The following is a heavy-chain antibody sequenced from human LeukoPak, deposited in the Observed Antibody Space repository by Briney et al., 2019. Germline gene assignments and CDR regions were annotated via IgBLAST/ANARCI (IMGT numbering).Heavy chain of an antibody. J-gene: IGHJ4*02. CDR3: ARVYSIRSFDY. D-gene: IGHD2-15*01. CDR1: GFTFTGYY. CDR2: INPNSGDT. Sequence: ASVKVSCKASGFTFTGYYMHWVRQAPGQGLEWMGWINPNSGDTNYAQKFQGRVTMTRDTSINTAYMELTRLTSDDTAVYYCARVYSIRSFDYWGQGTLVTVSS. V-gene: IGHV1-2*02.